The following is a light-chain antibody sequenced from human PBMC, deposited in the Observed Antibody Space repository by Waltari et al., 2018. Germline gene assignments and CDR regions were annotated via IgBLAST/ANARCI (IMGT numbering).Light chain of an antibody. Sequence: DIVMTQYPDTLAVSLGERATINCKSRPSVLYSSNNKNYLVWSQQKPGQPPKLLIYWASTRESGVPDRFSGSGSGTDFTLTISSLQAEDVAVYYCQQYYSTPLTFGQGTKVEIK. J-gene: IGKJ1*01. V-gene: IGKV4-1*01. CDR2: WAS. CDR1: PSVLYSSNNKNY. CDR3: QQYYSTPLT.